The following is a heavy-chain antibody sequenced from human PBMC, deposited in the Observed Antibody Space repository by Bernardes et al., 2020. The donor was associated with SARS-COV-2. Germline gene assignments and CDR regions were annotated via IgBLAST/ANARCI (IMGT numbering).Heavy chain of an antibody. V-gene: IGHV1-69*02. CDR3: ARVIYDILTGNGYYFDY. CDR1: GGTFSSYT. CDR2: IIPILGIA. Sequence: SVKVSCKASGGTFSSYTISWVRQAPGQGLEWMGRIIPILGIANYAQKFQGRVTITADKSTNTAYMELSSLRSEDTAVYYCARVIYDILTGNGYYFDYWGQGTLVTVAS. D-gene: IGHD3-9*01. J-gene: IGHJ4*02.